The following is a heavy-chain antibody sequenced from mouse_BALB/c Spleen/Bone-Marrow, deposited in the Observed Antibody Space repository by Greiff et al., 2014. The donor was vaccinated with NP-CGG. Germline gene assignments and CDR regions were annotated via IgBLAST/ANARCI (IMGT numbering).Heavy chain of an antibody. J-gene: IGHJ4*01. D-gene: IGHD1-1*01. CDR2: ISSGGGST. V-gene: IGHV5-12-1*01. CDR3: ARPLYYYGSSPFYAMDY. Sequence: EVKLMESGGGLVKPGGSLKLSCAASGFAFSSYDMSWVRQTPEKRLEWVAYISSGGGSTYYPDTVKGRFTIPRDNAKNTLYLQMSSLKSEDTAMYYCARPLYYYGSSPFYAMDYWGQGTSVTVSS. CDR1: GFAFSSYD.